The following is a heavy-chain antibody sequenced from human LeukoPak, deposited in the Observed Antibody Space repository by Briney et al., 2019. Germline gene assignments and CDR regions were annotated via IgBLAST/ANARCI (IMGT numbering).Heavy chain of an antibody. CDR2: IYSGGST. V-gene: IGHV3-66*01. CDR1: GFTVSSNY. CDR3: ARYGPGDAFDI. Sequence: GGSLRLSCAASGFTVSSNYMSWVRQAPGKGLEWVSVIYSGGSTYYADSVKGRFTNSRDNSKNTLYLQMNSLRAEDTAVYYCARYGPGDAFDIWGQGTMVTVSS. D-gene: IGHD1-14*01. J-gene: IGHJ3*02.